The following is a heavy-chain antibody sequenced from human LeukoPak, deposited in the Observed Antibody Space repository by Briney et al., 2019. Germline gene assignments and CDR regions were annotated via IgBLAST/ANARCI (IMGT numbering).Heavy chain of an antibody. CDR3: ARGSVQLWLRDTYYYMDV. CDR1: GFTFDDYA. Sequence: GGSLRLSYAASGFTFDDYAMNWVRQVPGRGLEWVSGINWNGRITEYADSVKDRFTISRQNTKNSLYLYMNNLGGGDTALYFCARGSVQLWLRDTYYYMDVWGKGTTVTVSS. J-gene: IGHJ6*03. CDR2: INWNGRIT. D-gene: IGHD5-18*01. V-gene: IGHV3-20*03.